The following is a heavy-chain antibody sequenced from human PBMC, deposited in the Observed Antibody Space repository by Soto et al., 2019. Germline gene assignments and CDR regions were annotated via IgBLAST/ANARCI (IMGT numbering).Heavy chain of an antibody. V-gene: IGHV3-23*01. CDR1: GFTFSKYV. CDR2: ISDSGATL. D-gene: IGHD2-2*01. J-gene: IGHJ6*02. Sequence: EVQLLESGGGLVQPGGSLRLSCAGSGFTFSKYVMSWVRQGPDKGLEWVSGISDSGATLYYSDSVKGRFAISRDDSKNTLYLQMNSLRAEDTGVYYCVNDWSGTRCPCMDVWGQGTTVTVSS. CDR3: VNDWSGTRCPCMDV.